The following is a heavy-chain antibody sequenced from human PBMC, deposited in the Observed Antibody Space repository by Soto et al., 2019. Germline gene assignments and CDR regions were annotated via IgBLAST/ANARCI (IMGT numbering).Heavy chain of an antibody. D-gene: IGHD3-3*01. CDR2: IYPSDSDT. CDR1: GYTFAGYL. J-gene: IGHJ4*02. Sequence: GESLKISCKGSGYTFAGYLLACVRQMPWKGLELVGIIYPSDSDTRYRPSFQGQVTISADLSISYAYLQWSSLRASDTAMYYCARGGVSTRTFDYWGQGPPVNVSS. CDR3: ARGGVSTRTFDY. V-gene: IGHV5-51*01.